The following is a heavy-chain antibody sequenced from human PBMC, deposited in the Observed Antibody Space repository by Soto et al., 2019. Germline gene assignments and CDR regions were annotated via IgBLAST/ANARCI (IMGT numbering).Heavy chain of an antibody. V-gene: IGHV4-30-4*01. Sequence: QVQLQESGPGLVKPSQTLSLTCTVSGGSISSGDYYWSWIRQPPGKGLEWIGYIYYSGSTYYNPSLKSRVTISVDTSKNQFSLKLSSVTAADTAVYYCARDGQIAARSAYYYYGMDVCGQGTTVTVSS. D-gene: IGHD6-6*01. CDR2: IYYSGST. J-gene: IGHJ6*02. CDR3: ARDGQIAARSAYYYYGMDV. CDR1: GGSISSGDYY.